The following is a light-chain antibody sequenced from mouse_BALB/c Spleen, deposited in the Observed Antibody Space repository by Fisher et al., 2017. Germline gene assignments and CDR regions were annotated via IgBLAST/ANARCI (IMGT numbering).Light chain of an antibody. CDR2: RTS. J-gene: IGKJ1*01. V-gene: IGKV4-53*01. CDR1: SSISSSY. CDR3: QQYHSYPPTWT. Sequence: DIVLTQSTALMAASPGEKVTITCSVSSSISSSYLHWYQQKSGASPKPLIHRTSNLASGVPARFSGSGSGTSYSLTISRMEAEDAATYYCQQYHSYPPTWTFGGGTKLEIK.